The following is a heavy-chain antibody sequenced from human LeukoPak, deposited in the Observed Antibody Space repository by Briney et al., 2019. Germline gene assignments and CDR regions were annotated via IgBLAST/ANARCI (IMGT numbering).Heavy chain of an antibody. Sequence: SETLSLTCTVSGGSISSYYWSWIRQPPGKGLEWIGYIYYSGSTNYNPSLKGRVTISGDASANQFSLKLSSVTAADTAVYYCARVSAAGMDFHYGMDVWAKGPRSSSP. V-gene: IGHV4-59*01. CDR2: IYYSGST. D-gene: IGHD6-13*01. CDR1: GGSISSYY. J-gene: IGHJ6*02. CDR3: ARVSAAGMDFHYGMDV.